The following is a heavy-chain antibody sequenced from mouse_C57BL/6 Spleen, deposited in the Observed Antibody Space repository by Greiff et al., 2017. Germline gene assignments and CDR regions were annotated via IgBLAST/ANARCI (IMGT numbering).Heavy chain of an antibody. V-gene: IGHV1-59*01. D-gene: IGHD2-4*01. CDR3: ARGRFYYDYDEGYAMDY. J-gene: IGHJ4*01. Sequence: QVQLKQPGAELVRPGTSVKLSCKASGYTFTSYWMHWVKQRPGQGLEWIGVIDPSDSYTNYNQKFKGKATLTVDTSSSTAYMQLSSLTSEDSAVYYCARGRFYYDYDEGYAMDYWGQGTSVTVSS. CDR2: IDPSDSYT. CDR1: GYTFTSYW.